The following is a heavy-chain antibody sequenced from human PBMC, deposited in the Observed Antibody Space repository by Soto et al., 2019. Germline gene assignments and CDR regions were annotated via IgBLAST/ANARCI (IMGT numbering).Heavy chain of an antibody. D-gene: IGHD1-26*01. CDR2: ISYDGSNK. V-gene: IGHV3-30*18. Sequence: QVQLVESGGGVVQPGRSLRLSCAASGFTFSSYGMHWVRQAPGKGLGWVAVISYDGSNKYYADSVKGRFTISRDNSKNTLYLQMNSLRAEDTAVYYFAKDKWELIGPSDYWGQGTLVTVSS. CDR3: AKDKWELIGPSDY. CDR1: GFTFSSYG. J-gene: IGHJ4*02.